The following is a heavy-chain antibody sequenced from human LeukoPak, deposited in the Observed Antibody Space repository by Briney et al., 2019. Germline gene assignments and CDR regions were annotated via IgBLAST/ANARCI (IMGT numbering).Heavy chain of an antibody. J-gene: IGHJ6*03. CDR1: XYY. V-gene: IGHV4-4*09. CDR2: IYTSGST. Sequence: XYYXXXIRQPPGKELEWIGYIYTSGSTNYNPSLKSPVTISVDTSKNQFSLKLSSVTAADTAVYYCARHSHYDFWSGYYYYYMDVWGKGTTVTVSS. D-gene: IGHD3-3*01. CDR3: ARHSHYDFWSGYYYYYMDV.